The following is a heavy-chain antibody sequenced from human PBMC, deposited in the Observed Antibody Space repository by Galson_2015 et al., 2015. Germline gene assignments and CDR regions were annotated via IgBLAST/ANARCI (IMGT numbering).Heavy chain of an antibody. CDR2: ISSSSSTI. D-gene: IGHD4-17*01. CDR1: GFTFSSYS. V-gene: IGHV3-48*02. J-gene: IGHJ4*02. Sequence: SLRLSCAASGFTFSSYSMNWVRQAPGKGLEWVSYISSSSSTIYYADSVKGRFTISRDNAKNSLYLQMNSLRDEDTAVYYCARATPGDYVAFDYWGQGTLVTASS. CDR3: ARATPGDYVAFDY.